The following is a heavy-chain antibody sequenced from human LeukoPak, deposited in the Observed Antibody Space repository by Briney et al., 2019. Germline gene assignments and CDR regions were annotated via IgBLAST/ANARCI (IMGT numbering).Heavy chain of an antibody. D-gene: IGHD3-10*02. Sequence: GRSLRLSCAASGFTFSTYAMHWVRQAPGKGLEWVAVISYDGSNKYYADSVKGRFTISRDISKSTLYLQMNSLRAEDTAMYYCSRDMSPAMDVWGKGTTVTVSS. CDR3: SRDMSPAMDV. CDR2: ISYDGSNK. V-gene: IGHV3-30*04. J-gene: IGHJ6*04. CDR1: GFTFSTYA.